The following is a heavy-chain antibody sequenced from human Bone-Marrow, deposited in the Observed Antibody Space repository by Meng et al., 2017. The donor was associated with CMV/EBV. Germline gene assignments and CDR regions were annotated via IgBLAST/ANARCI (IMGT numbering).Heavy chain of an antibody. D-gene: IGHD3-9*01. CDR3: AKARFLTGNYGMDV. V-gene: IGHV3-48*03. CDR2: ISSSGSTI. CDR1: GFTFSSYE. J-gene: IGHJ6*02. Sequence: GGSLRLSCAASGFTFSSYEMNWVRQAPGKGLEWVSYISSSGSTIYYADSVKGRFTISRDNAKNSLYLQMNSLRAEDTALYYCAKARFLTGNYGMDVWGQGTTVTVSS.